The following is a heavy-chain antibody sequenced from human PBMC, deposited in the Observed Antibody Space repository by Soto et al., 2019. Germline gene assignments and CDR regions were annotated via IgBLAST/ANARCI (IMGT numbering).Heavy chain of an antibody. CDR2: IKSKTDGGAA. J-gene: IGHJ3*02. CDR1: GLTFSNAW. Sequence: GGSLRLSCEASGLTFSNAWMGWVRQAPGKGLEWIGRIKSKTDGGAAGYAAAVKGRFTISRDDSRDSLYLQMNSLKSDDTAVYYCTTEMRHSNGWYGAFDIWGQGTMVTVSS. CDR3: TTEMRHSNGWYGAFDI. D-gene: IGHD6-19*01. V-gene: IGHV3-15*01.